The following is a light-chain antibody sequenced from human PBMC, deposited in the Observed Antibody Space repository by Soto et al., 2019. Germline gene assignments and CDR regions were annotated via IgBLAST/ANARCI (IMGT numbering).Light chain of an antibody. V-gene: IGKV3D-15*01. CDR3: QQYNNWWT. CDR1: QSVSSN. CDR2: GAS. J-gene: IGKJ1*01. Sequence: EIEMTQSPATLSVSPGERAALSCRASQSVSSNLAWYQQKPGQAPRLLIYGASTRATGIPARFSGSGSGTEFTLTISSLQSEDFAVYYCQQYNNWWTFGQGPKVEIK.